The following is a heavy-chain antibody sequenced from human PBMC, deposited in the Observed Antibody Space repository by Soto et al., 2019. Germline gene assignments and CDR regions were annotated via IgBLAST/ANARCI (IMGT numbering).Heavy chain of an antibody. V-gene: IGHV3-13*01. Sequence: GGSLRLSCAASGFTFSSYDMHWVRQATGKGLEWVSAIGTAGDTYYPGSVKGRFTISRENAKNSLYLQMNSLRAGDTAVYYCARVGLTGDAFDIWGQGTMVTVSS. CDR1: GFTFSSYD. D-gene: IGHD3-9*01. CDR2: IGTAGDT. CDR3: ARVGLTGDAFDI. J-gene: IGHJ3*02.